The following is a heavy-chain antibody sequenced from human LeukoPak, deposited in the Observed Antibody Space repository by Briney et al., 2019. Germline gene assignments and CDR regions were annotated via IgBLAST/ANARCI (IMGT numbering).Heavy chain of an antibody. V-gene: IGHV2-70*01. CDR1: GFSLSINGMS. Sequence: SGPALVKPTQTLTLTCTFSGFSLSINGMSISWIRQPPGKALEWLALIDWDDDKYYSTSLKTRLTISKDTSKNQVVLTMTNIDPVDTATYYCARILRTYYYDSGGYYFDYWGQGTLVTVSS. CDR3: ARILRTYYYDSGGYYFDY. D-gene: IGHD3-22*01. J-gene: IGHJ4*02. CDR2: IDWDDDK.